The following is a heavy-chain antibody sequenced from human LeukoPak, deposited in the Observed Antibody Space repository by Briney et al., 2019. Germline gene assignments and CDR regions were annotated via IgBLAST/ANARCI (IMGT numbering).Heavy chain of an antibody. Sequence: GGSLRLSCVGSGFTFSNYEMTWVRQAPGKGLEWVSYISSSGGTIYYADSVKGRFTISRDNAKNSLYLQMNSLRAEDTAVYYCAREGGVNYYDLDYFDYWGQGTLITVSS. CDR2: ISSSGGTI. CDR1: GFTFSNYE. V-gene: IGHV3-48*03. CDR3: AREGGVNYYDLDYFDY. D-gene: IGHD3-22*01. J-gene: IGHJ4*02.